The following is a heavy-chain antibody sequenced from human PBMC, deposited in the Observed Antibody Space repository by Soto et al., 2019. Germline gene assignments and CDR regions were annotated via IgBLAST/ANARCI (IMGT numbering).Heavy chain of an antibody. V-gene: IGHV4-39*01. J-gene: IGHJ4*02. CDR3: ARLTIVGATPYHFAY. CDR1: GGFTMISNYY. CDR2: MYYSGST. Sequence: QLQLQESGPRLMKPSETLSLTCDVSGGFTMISNYYCAWIRQPPGEGLKWIGSMYYSGSTYYNPSLKSRVTMSVDTSKNQFSLRLNSVTAADTAVYYSARLTIVGATPYHFAYWGQGIVVTVSS. D-gene: IGHD1-26*01.